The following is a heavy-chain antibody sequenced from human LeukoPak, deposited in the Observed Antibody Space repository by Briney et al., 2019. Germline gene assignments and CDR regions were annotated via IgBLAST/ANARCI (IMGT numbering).Heavy chain of an antibody. J-gene: IGHJ3*02. CDR3: ARGLGYCSGGSCPRRAFDI. D-gene: IGHD2-15*01. CDR2: ISSSGSTI. Sequence: GGSLRLSCAASGFTFSDYYMSWIRQAPGKGLEWVSFISSSGSTIYHADSMKGRFTISRDNAKNSVYLQMNSLRAEDTAVYYCARGLGYCSGGSCPRRAFDIWGQGTMVTVSS. CDR1: GFTFSDYY. V-gene: IGHV3-11*01.